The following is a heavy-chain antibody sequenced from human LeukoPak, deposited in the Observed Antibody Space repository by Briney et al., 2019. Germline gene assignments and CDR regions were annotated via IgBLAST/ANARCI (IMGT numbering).Heavy chain of an antibody. CDR2: INSDGSST. J-gene: IGHJ4*02. CDR1: GFTFSSYW. V-gene: IGHV3-74*01. Sequence: GGSLRLSCAASGFTFSSYWMHWVRQAPGKGLVWVSRINSDGSSTSYADSVKGRFTISRDNAKNTLYLQMNSLRAEDTAVYYCARGYSSGWYDYWGQGTLVTVSS. D-gene: IGHD6-19*01. CDR3: ARGYSSGWYDY.